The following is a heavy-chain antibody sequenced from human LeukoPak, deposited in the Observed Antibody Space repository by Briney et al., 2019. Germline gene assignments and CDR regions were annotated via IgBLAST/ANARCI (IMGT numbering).Heavy chain of an antibody. CDR3: ARGIAAEVWYFDL. CDR2: ISYDGSNK. Sequence: GGSLRLSCAASGFTFSNYGMHWVRQAPGKGLEWVAVISYDGSNKYYADSVKGRFTISRDNSKNTLYLQTNSLRAEDTAVYYCARGIAAEVWYFDLWGRGTLVTVSS. CDR1: GFTFSNYG. V-gene: IGHV3-30*19. D-gene: IGHD6-13*01. J-gene: IGHJ2*01.